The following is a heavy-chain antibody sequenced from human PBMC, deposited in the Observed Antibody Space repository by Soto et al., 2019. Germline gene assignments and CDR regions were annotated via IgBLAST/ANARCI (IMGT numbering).Heavy chain of an antibody. CDR1: GDSIISSDFY. J-gene: IGHJ5*02. CDR2: IFYLGSS. D-gene: IGHD3-3*02. V-gene: IGHV4-39*01. Sequence: SETLSLTCTVSGDSIISSDFYWGWVRQPPGKGLEWIGSIFYLGSSYYNPSLKSRVTMSVDTSKNQLSLRLRSVTAADTALYFCARHSLALRKNNWFDPWGQGIMVTVSS. CDR3: ARHSLALRKNNWFDP.